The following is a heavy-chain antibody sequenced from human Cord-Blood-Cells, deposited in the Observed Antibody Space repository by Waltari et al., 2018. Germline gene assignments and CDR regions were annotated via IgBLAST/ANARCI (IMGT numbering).Heavy chain of an antibody. Sequence: QVQLQQWGAGLLKPSETLSLTCAVYGGSFSGYYWSWIRQPPGKGLEWIGEINHSGSTNYNPARKSLVTISVDTSKNQFSLKLSSVTAADTAVYYCARGAKSVVVTRGPYYGMDVWGQGTTVTVSS. D-gene: IGHD2-21*02. CDR3: ARGAKSVVVTRGPYYGMDV. CDR1: GGSFSGYY. J-gene: IGHJ6*02. CDR2: INHSGST. V-gene: IGHV4-34*01.